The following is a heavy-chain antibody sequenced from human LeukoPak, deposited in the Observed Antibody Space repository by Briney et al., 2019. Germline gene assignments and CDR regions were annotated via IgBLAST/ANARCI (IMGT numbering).Heavy chain of an antibody. Sequence: GGSLRLSCAVSGVTFSNYGMSWVRQAPGKGLEWVTGISDSGGRTNYADSVKGRFTISRDNPKNTLYLQMNSLRAEDTAVYFCAKRGVVIRVILVGFHKEAYYFDSWGQGALVTVSS. CDR3: AKRGVVIRVILVGFHKEAYYFDS. J-gene: IGHJ4*02. V-gene: IGHV3-23*01. CDR1: GVTFSNYG. CDR2: ISDSGGRT. D-gene: IGHD3-22*01.